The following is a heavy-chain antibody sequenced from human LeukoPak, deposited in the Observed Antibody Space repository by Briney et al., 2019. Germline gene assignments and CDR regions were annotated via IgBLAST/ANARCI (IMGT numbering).Heavy chain of an antibody. D-gene: IGHD3-3*01. J-gene: IGHJ6*02. V-gene: IGHV3-30*18. CDR3: AKEYYDFWSGYSDYYYGMDV. Sequence: PGRSLRLSCAASGFTFSSYGMHWVRQAPGKGLEWVAVISYDGSNKYYADSVKGRFTISRDNSKNTLYLQMNSLRAEDTAVYYCAKEYYDFWSGYSDYYYGMDVWGQGTTVTVSS. CDR2: ISYDGSNK. CDR1: GFTFSSYG.